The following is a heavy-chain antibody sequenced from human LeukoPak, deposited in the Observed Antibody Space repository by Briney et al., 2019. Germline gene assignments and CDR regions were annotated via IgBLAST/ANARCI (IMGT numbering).Heavy chain of an antibody. CDR1: GGSISGYF. CDR2: IYYSGST. J-gene: IGHJ4*02. Sequence: PSETLSLTCTVSGGSISGYFWSWIRQPPGKGLEWIGYIYYSGSTNYNPSLKSRVTISVDTSKNQFSLKLSSVTAADTAVYYCARYSCTTTTCYNFDYWGQGTLVTVSS. D-gene: IGHD2-2*02. CDR3: ARYSCTTTTCYNFDY. V-gene: IGHV4-59*12.